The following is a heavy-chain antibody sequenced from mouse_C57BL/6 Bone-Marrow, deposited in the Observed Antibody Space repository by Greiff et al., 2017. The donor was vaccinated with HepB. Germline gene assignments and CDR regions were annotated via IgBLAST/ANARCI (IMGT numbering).Heavy chain of an antibody. Sequence: QVQLQQPGAEFVKPGASVKLSCKASGYTFTSYWMQWVKQRPGQGLEWIGEIDPSDSYINYNQKFKGQATWTVDTSSSTAYMQLSSLTSADSAVYYGARRASLLAWFAYWGQGTLVTVSA. CDR3: ARRASLLAWFAY. J-gene: IGHJ3*01. CDR2: IDPSDSYI. CDR1: GYTFTSYW. D-gene: IGHD3-1*01. V-gene: IGHV1-50*01.